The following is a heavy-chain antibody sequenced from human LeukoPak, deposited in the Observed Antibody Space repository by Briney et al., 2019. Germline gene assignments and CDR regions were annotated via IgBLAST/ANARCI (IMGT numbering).Heavy chain of an antibody. V-gene: IGHV4-59*08. CDR3: ARQNQDGYNYPAFDY. D-gene: IGHD5-24*01. J-gene: IGHJ4*02. CDR1: GGSISSYY. CDR2: IYYSGST. Sequence: SETLSLTCTVSGGSISSYYWSWIRQPPGKGLEWIGYIYYSGSTNYNPSLESRVTISVDTSKNQFSLKLSSVTAADTAVYYCARQNQDGYNYPAFDYWGQGTLVTVSS.